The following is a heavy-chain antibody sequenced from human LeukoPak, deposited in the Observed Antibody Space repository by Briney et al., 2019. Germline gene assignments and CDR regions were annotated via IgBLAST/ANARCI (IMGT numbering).Heavy chain of an antibody. V-gene: IGHV4-61*05. Sequence: SETLSLTCTVSGGSISSNTYYWGWIRQPPGKGLEWIGYNYYNQNINYNPSLKSRVTISVDTSKNQFSLKLRYVTAADTAVYYCARYDYSYYWAFDNWGQGTLVTVSS. J-gene: IGHJ4*02. D-gene: IGHD4-11*01. CDR3: ARYDYSYYWAFDN. CDR1: GGSISSNTYY. CDR2: NYYNQNI.